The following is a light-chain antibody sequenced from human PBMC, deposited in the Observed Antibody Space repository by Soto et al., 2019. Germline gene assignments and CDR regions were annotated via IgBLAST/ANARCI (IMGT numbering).Light chain of an antibody. CDR1: QGISSS. CDR3: QQAKNFPWT. CDR2: VAS. Sequence: DIQMAQSPSSVSASVGDRVSITCRASQGISSSLAWYQQRPGEAPKLLIYVASNLQNEVPSRFSGSGSGTDFTLTISSLQPEDVATYYCQQAKNFPWTFGQGTRVEIK. V-gene: IGKV1-12*01. J-gene: IGKJ1*01.